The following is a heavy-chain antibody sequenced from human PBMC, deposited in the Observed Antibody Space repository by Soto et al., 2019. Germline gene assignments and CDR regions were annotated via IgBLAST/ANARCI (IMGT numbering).Heavy chain of an antibody. D-gene: IGHD1-1*01. J-gene: IGHJ6*02. CDR2: IIPILGIA. V-gene: IGHV1-69*02. CDR1: GGTFSSYT. Sequence: QVQLVQSGAEVKKPGSSVKVSCKASGGTFSSYTISWVRQAPGQGLEWMGRIIPILGIANYAQKFQGRVTITADKSTSTAYMELSSLRSEDTAVYYCASVKLERVYYYYGMDVWGQGTTVTVSS. CDR3: ASVKLERVYYYYGMDV.